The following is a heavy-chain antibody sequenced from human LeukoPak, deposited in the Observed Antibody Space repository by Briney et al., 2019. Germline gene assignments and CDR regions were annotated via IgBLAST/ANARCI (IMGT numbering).Heavy chain of an antibody. Sequence: GGSLRLSCAASGFTFSSHAMSWVRQAPGKGLEWVSGISGSGGNTYYADSVKGRFTISRDNSKNTLYLQMNGLRAEDTAVYYCAKGGQYSSSSGFGYWGQGTLVTVSS. CDR2: ISGSGGNT. D-gene: IGHD6-6*01. V-gene: IGHV3-23*01. CDR3: AKGGQYSSSSGFGY. J-gene: IGHJ4*02. CDR1: GFTFSSHA.